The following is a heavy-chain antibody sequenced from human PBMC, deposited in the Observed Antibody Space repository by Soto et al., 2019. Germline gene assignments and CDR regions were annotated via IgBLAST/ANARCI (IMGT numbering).Heavy chain of an antibody. CDR3: ARGLTIFGVVILHDAFDI. Sequence: QVQLQQWGAGLLKPSETLSLTCAVYGGSFSGYYWSWIRQPPGKGLEWIGEINHSGSTNYNPSLNSRVTISVDTSKNQFSLKLSSVTAADTAVYYCARGLTIFGVVILHDAFDIWGQGTMVTVSS. V-gene: IGHV4-34*01. D-gene: IGHD3-3*01. J-gene: IGHJ3*02. CDR2: INHSGST. CDR1: GGSFSGYY.